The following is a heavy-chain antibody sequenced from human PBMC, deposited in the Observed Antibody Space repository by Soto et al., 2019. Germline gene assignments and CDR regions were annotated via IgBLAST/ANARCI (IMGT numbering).Heavy chain of an antibody. Sequence: WGSLRLSCAASGFTFSSYAIIWVRHSPCKGLEWVSAISGSGGSTYYADSVKGRFTISRDNSKNTLYLQMNSLRAEDTAVYYCAKETASIAARPVDYWGQGTLVTVSS. V-gene: IGHV3-23*01. D-gene: IGHD6-6*01. CDR1: GFTFSSYA. CDR3: AKETASIAARPVDY. CDR2: ISGSGGST. J-gene: IGHJ4*02.